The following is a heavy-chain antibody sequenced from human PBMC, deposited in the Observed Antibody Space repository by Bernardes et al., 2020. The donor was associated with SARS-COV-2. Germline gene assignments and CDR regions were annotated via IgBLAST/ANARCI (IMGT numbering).Heavy chain of an antibody. CDR2: LSGSSYFI. Sequence: VCTLCRSCAASGLSFRTSSMNWVRQAPGPGLEWVASLSGSSYFIYHADSVRGRFTISRDNARNSVYLQMNSLRVEDTAVYYCARDQTQPPITDYWGQGTLVTVSS. J-gene: IGHJ1*01. D-gene: IGHD3-10*01. V-gene: IGHV3-21*01. CDR1: GLSFRTSS. CDR3: ARDQTQPPITDY.